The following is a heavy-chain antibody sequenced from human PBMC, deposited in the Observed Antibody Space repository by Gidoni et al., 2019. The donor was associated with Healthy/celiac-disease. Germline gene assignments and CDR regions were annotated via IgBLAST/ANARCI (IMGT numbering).Heavy chain of an antibody. CDR3: ARDVEFDCSSTSCSRGDV. Sequence: QVQLVESGGGLVKPGGSLRLSCAASGFTFSDYYMSWIRQAPGKGLEWVSYISSSSSYTNYADSVKGRFTISRDNAKNSLYLQMNSLRAEDTAVYYCARDVEFDCSSTSCSRGDVWGQGTTVTVSS. CDR1: GFTFSDYY. V-gene: IGHV3-11*06. CDR2: ISSSSSYT. J-gene: IGHJ6*02. D-gene: IGHD2-2*01.